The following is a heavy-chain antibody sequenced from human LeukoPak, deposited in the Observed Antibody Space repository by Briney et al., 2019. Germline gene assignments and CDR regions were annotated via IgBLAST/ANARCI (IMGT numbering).Heavy chain of an antibody. CDR1: GFTFNSYS. CDR2: ISGSASST. J-gene: IGHJ3*01. V-gene: IGHV3-23*01. Sequence: GGSLRLSCAASGFTFNSYSMNWVRQAPGKGLEWVSAISGSASSTYYADSVKGRFTISRDNSKNTLYLQMNSLRADDTAVYYCAMKAVPRPRLYDFWGQGTVVTVSS. D-gene: IGHD2-2*02. CDR3: AMKAVPRPRLYDF.